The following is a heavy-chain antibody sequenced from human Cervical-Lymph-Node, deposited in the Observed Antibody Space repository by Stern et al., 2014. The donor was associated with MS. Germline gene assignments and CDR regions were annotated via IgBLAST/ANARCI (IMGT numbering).Heavy chain of an antibody. Sequence: DQLVESGGGVVQPGRSLRVSCAASGFTFSSHAIHWVRQAPGKGLEWVAVIWSDGNNKYYVDSVKGRFTIFRDNSQNTVYLQMNTLRAEDTAVYYCARDRDTSAYYWGYDAFDFWGQGTMVTVSS. D-gene: IGHD3-22*01. CDR1: GFTFSSHA. CDR3: ARDRDTSAYYWGYDAFDF. J-gene: IGHJ3*01. CDR2: IWSDGNNK. V-gene: IGHV3-33*01.